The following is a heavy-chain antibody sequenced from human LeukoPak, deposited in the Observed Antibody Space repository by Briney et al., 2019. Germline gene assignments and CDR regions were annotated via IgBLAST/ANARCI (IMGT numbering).Heavy chain of an antibody. V-gene: IGHV4-34*01. Sequence: SETLSLTCTVYGGSFSPYYWNWIRQPPGKGLEWIGEINHRGSTTYNPSLKSRVTISLDTSKNQFSLKLSPVTAADTAVYYCARWTSYYDSSGYHYYFDYWGQGTLDTVSS. CDR2: INHRGST. CDR1: GGSFSPYY. D-gene: IGHD3-22*01. CDR3: ARWTSYYDSSGYHYYFDY. J-gene: IGHJ4*02.